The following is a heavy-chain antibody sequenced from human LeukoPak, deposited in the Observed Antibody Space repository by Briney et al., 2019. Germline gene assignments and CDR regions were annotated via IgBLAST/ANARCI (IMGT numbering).Heavy chain of an antibody. V-gene: IGHV1-18*01. J-gene: IGHJ6*02. CDR1: GYTLTELS. CDR3: ARDSRVSKFPQSPEYLNYYYYYGMDV. Sequence: ASVKVSCKVSGYTLTELSMHWVRQAPGQGLEWMGWISAYNGNTNYAQKLQGRVTMTTDTSTSTAYMELRSLRSDDTAVYYCARDSRVSKFPQSPEYLNYYYYYGMDVWGQGTTVTVSS. CDR2: ISAYNGNT. D-gene: IGHD2-2*02.